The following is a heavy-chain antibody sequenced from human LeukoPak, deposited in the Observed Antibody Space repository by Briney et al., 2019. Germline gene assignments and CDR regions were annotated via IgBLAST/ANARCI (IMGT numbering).Heavy chain of an antibody. D-gene: IGHD2-2*02. J-gene: IGHJ4*02. CDR3: ARSPKRGYCSSTSCYTAVYFDY. CDR1: GGTFSSYA. Sequence: SVKVSCKASGGTFSSYAISWVRQAPGQGLEWMGGTIPIFGTANYAQKFQGRVTITTDESTSTAYMELSSLRSEDTAVYYCARSPKRGYCSSTSCYTAVYFDYWGQGTLVTVSS. CDR2: TIPIFGTA. V-gene: IGHV1-69*05.